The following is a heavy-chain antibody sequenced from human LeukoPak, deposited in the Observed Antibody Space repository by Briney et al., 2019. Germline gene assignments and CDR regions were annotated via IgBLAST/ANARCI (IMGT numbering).Heavy chain of an antibody. V-gene: IGHV4-61*01. Sequence: RTSETLSLTCAVSDYSISSGYYWSWIRQPPGKGLEWIGYIYYSGSTNYNPSLKSRVTISVDTSKNQFSLKLSSVTAADTAVYYCARGGVSMDVWGKGTTVTVSS. CDR2: IYYSGST. CDR3: ARGGVSMDV. D-gene: IGHD2-8*02. J-gene: IGHJ6*03. CDR1: DYSISSGYY.